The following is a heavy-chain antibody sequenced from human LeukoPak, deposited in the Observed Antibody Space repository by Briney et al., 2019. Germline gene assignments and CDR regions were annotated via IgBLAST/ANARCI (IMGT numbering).Heavy chain of an antibody. CDR3: ARDRQYYYGSGSYYRWFDP. V-gene: IGHV1-46*01. J-gene: IGHJ5*02. CDR2: INPSGGST. Sequence: APVKVSCKASGYTFASYYMHWVRQAPGQGLEWMGIINPSGGSTSYAQKFQGRVTMTRDMSTSTVYMELSSLRSEDTAVYYCARDRQYYYGSGSYYRWFDPWGQGTLVTVSS. CDR1: GYTFASYY. D-gene: IGHD3-10*01.